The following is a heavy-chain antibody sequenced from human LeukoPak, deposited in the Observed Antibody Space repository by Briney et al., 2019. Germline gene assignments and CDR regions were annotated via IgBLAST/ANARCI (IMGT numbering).Heavy chain of an antibody. J-gene: IGHJ4*02. D-gene: IGHD1-1*01. Sequence: PSGTLSLTCAVSGGSISSSNWWSWVRQPPGKGLEWIGEIYHSGSTNYNPSLKSRVTISVDTSKNQFSLKLSSVTAADTAVYYCARGRPTATNWNDVVSGHFDYWGQGTLVTVSS. V-gene: IGHV4-4*02. CDR1: GGSISSSNW. CDR3: ARGRPTATNWNDVVSGHFDY. CDR2: IYHSGST.